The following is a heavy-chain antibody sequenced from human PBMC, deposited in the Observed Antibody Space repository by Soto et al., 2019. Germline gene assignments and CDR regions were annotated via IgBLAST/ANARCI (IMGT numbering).Heavy chain of an antibody. CDR3: ARGYHYYDSSGYDKWDAFDI. CDR1: GFPFINYV. V-gene: IGHV3-21*01. D-gene: IGHD3-22*01. Sequence: PGGSLRLSCVASGFPFINYVLYWVRQAPGKGLEWVSSISSSSSYIYYADSVKGRFTISRDNAKNSLYLQMNSLRAEDTAVYYCARGYHYYDSSGYDKWDAFDIWGQGTMVTVSS. J-gene: IGHJ3*02. CDR2: ISSSSSYI.